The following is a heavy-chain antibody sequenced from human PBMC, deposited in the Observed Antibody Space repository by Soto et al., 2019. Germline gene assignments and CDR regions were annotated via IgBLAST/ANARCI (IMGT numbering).Heavy chain of an antibody. CDR2: IYYSGST. CDR1: GGSISSGGYY. Sequence: PSETLSLTCTVSGGSISSGGYYWSWIRQHPGKGLEWIGYIYYSGSTYYNPSLKSRVTISVDTYKNQFSPKLSSVTDSDSAVYYCARLFKRAATGNWFDPWGQGTLVTVSS. J-gene: IGHJ5*02. CDR3: ARLFKRAATGNWFDP. D-gene: IGHD1-1*01. V-gene: IGHV4-31*03.